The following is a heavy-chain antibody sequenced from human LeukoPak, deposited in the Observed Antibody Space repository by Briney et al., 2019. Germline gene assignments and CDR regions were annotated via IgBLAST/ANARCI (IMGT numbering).Heavy chain of an antibody. CDR3: ARDRGHSGYDLYDY. D-gene: IGHD5-12*01. Sequence: PGGSLRLSCVVSGITLSNYAMSWVRQAPGKGLEWVSGISGSAGGTNYADSVKGRFTISRDTAKDSLYLQMNSLRAEDTAVYYCARDRGHSGYDLYDYWGQGILVTVSS. CDR1: GITLSNYA. V-gene: IGHV3-23*01. J-gene: IGHJ4*02. CDR2: ISGSAGGT.